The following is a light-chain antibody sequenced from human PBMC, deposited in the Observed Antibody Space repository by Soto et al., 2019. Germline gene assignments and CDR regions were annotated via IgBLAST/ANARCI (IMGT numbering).Light chain of an antibody. CDR1: QSVSSSY. Sequence: ETVLTQSPGTLSLSPGERATLSCRASQSVSSSYLAWYQQRPGQAPRLLIYGVSSRATGIPDRFSGSGSGTVFTLTISRLEPEDFAVYYCQQYGSSPWTFGQGTKVEIK. CDR2: GVS. CDR3: QQYGSSPWT. J-gene: IGKJ1*01. V-gene: IGKV3-20*01.